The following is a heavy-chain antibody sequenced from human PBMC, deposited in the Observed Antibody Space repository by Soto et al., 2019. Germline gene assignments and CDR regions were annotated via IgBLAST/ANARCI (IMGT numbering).Heavy chain of an antibody. CDR3: ASMIGDPVLSFDS. D-gene: IGHD3-10*02. J-gene: IGHJ5*01. V-gene: IGHV4-59*01. CDR1: GGSISSYY. CDR2: IFYSGST. Sequence: QVQLQESGPGLVKPSETLSLTCTVSGGSISSYYWSWIRQPPGKGLGWIGFIFYSGSTSYNPSLKPRDTISIASSEYQLSLQLNSVTAADTAVYYCASMIGDPVLSFDSWGQGTLVAVSS.